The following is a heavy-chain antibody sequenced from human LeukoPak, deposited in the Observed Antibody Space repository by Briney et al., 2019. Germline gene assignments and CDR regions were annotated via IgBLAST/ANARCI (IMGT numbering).Heavy chain of an antibody. CDR3: ARAKIDFWSLFDY. V-gene: IGHV4-59*01. D-gene: IGHD3-3*01. J-gene: IGHJ4*02. Sequence: SETLSLTCTVSGGSISSYYWSWIRQPPGKGLEWIGYIYYSGSTNYNPSLKGRVTISVDTSKNQFSLKLSSVTAADTAVYYCARAKIDFWSLFDYWGQGTLVTVSS. CDR1: GGSISSYY. CDR2: IYYSGST.